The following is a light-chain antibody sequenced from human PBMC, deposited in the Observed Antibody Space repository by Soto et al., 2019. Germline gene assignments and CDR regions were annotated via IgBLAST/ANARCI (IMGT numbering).Light chain of an antibody. CDR2: GAS. J-gene: IGKJ4*01. Sequence: EIVLTQSPGTLSLSPGERATLSCRASQSVSSSSLAWYQQKPGQAPRLLIYGASSRATGIPDRFSGSGSGTDFTLTIGRLEPEDSAVYYCQQYDSSPPVTFGGGTRVEIK. CDR1: QSVSSSS. CDR3: QQYDSSPPVT. V-gene: IGKV3-20*01.